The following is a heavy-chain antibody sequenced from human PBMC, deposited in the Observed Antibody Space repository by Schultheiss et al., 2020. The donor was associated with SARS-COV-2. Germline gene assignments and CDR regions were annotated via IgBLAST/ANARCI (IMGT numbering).Heavy chain of an antibody. CDR2: IYHSGNT. J-gene: IGHJ6*02. Sequence: SQTLSLTCTVSGGSISSYYWGWIRQPPGKGLEWIGSIYHSGNTYYNPSLKSRVTISIDTSKNQFSLNLTSVTAADTAVYYCARGRTRAFAVVKNGMDVWGQGTTVTVSS. D-gene: IGHD3-3*01. V-gene: IGHV4-39*07. CDR1: GGSISSYY. CDR3: ARGRTRAFAVVKNGMDV.